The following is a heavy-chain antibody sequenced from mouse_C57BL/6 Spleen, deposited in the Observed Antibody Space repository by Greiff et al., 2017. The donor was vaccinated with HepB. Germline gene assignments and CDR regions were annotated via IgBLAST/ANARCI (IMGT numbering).Heavy chain of an antibody. CDR2: IHPNSGST. CDR3: ARNPIYYYGSSPLYWYFDV. V-gene: IGHV1-64*01. CDR1: GYTFTSYW. D-gene: IGHD1-1*01. Sequence: QVHVKQPGAELVKPGASVKLSCKASGYTFTSYWMHWVKQRPGQGLEWIGMIHPNSGSTNYNEKFKSKATLTVDKSSSTAYMQLSSLTSEDSAVYYCARNPIYYYGSSPLYWYFDVWGTGTTVTVSS. J-gene: IGHJ1*03.